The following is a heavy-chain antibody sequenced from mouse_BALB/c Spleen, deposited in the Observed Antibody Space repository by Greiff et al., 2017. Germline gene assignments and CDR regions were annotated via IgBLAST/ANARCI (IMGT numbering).Heavy chain of an antibody. V-gene: IGHV1-5*01. CDR3: ASFSPFYYGYDGGVMDY. CDR2: IYPGNSDT. Sequence: EVQLQESGTVLARPGASVKMSCKASGYTFTSYWMHWVKQRPGQGLEWIGAIYPGNSDTSYNQKFKGKAKLTAVTSTSTAYLQLSSLTSEDTAVYYCASFSPFYYGYDGGVMDYWGQGTSVTVSS. D-gene: IGHD2-2*01. J-gene: IGHJ4*01. CDR1: GYTFTSYW.